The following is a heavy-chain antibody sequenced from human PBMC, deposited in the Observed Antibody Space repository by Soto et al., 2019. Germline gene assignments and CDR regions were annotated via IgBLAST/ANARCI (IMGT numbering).Heavy chain of an antibody. Sequence: QVQLVESGGGVVQPGRSLRLSCAASGFTFSSYAMHWVRQAPGKGLEWVAVISYAGSNKYYADSVKGRFTISRDNSKKTLYLQMNSLRAEDTAVYYCARDPMGRYYGSGSYYFDYWGQGTLVTVSS. CDR3: ARDPMGRYYGSGSYYFDY. J-gene: IGHJ4*02. CDR1: GFTFSSYA. D-gene: IGHD3-10*01. V-gene: IGHV3-30-3*01. CDR2: ISYAGSNK.